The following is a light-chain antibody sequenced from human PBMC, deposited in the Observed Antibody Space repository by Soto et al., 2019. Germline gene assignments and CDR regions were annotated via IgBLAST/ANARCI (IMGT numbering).Light chain of an antibody. Sequence: EIVLTQSPGTLSLSPGERATLSCRAIQSVSSSFVAWYQQKPGQAPMLLIDGASTRATGIPARCSGSGSGTEFTLTISSLQSEDFAVYYCQQYNNWPRPTFGGGAKVDIK. CDR2: GAS. CDR3: QQYNNWPRPT. CDR1: QSVSSS. J-gene: IGKJ4*01. V-gene: IGKV3-15*01.